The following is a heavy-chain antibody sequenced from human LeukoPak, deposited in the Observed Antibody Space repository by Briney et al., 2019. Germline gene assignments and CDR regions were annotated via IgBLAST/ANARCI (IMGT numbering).Heavy chain of an antibody. CDR2: ISAYNGKT. J-gene: IGHJ4*02. D-gene: IGHD6-13*01. V-gene: IGHV1-18*01. CDR1: GYTFTNYG. Sequence: ASVKVSCKASGYTFTNYGLSWVRQAPGQGLEWMGWISAYNGKTNYAQKLQGRVTMTTDTSTSTAYMELRSLRSDDTAVYYCARFSSIAAAFDYWGLGTLVTVSS. CDR3: ARFSSIAAAFDY.